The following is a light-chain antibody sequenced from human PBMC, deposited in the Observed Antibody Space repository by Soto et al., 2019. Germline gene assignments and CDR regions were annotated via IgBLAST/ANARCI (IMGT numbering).Light chain of an antibody. CDR2: DVS. J-gene: IGKJ2*02. CDR3: QQRSEWPLCT. Sequence: EIILTQSPATLSLSPGDRATLSCRASQSVSHYLAWYQQKPGQAPRLLIYDVSNRATGIPARFSGSGSGTAFTLTISSLEPEDFAVYFCQQRSEWPLCTFGTGTKLEIQ. CDR1: QSVSHY. V-gene: IGKV3-11*01.